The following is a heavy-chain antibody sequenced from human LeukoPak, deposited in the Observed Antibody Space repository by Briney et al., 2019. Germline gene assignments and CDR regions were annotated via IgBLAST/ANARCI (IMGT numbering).Heavy chain of an antibody. J-gene: IGHJ4*02. CDR3: AKDISYSSSWYDY. CDR1: GFTSSSYW. Sequence: GGSLRLSCAASGFTSSSYWMSWVRQAPGKGLEWVSAISGSGGSTYYADSVKGRFTISRDNSKNTLYLQMNSLRAEDTAVYYCAKDISYSSSWYDYWGQGTLVTVSS. CDR2: ISGSGGST. V-gene: IGHV3-23*01. D-gene: IGHD6-13*01.